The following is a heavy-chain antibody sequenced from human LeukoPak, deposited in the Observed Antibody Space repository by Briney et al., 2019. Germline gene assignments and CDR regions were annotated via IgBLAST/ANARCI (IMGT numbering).Heavy chain of an antibody. Sequence: SETLSLTCTVSGGSISSYYWSWIRQPAGKGLEWLGRIYSSGSTNYNPSLKSRVTMSVDTSKNQFSLKLSSVTAADTAVYYCARFGAVAGIPVDAFDIWGQGTMVTVPS. D-gene: IGHD6-19*01. V-gene: IGHV4-4*07. CDR3: ARFGAVAGIPVDAFDI. J-gene: IGHJ3*02. CDR2: IYSSGST. CDR1: GGSISSYY.